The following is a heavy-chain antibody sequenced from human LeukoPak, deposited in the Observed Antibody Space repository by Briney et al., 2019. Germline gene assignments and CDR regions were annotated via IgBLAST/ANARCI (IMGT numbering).Heavy chain of an antibody. CDR2: INGDGSRT. Sequence: AGGSLRLSCAASRFTFSNYRMHWVRQAPGKGLVWVSRINGDGSRTIYADSVKGRFTISRDNAKNTLYLQMNSLRVDDTAVYYCTRAGQAYGLDHWGQGNLATVSS. CDR3: TRAGQAYGLDH. V-gene: IGHV3-74*01. J-gene: IGHJ4*02. D-gene: IGHD3-10*01. CDR1: RFTFSNYR.